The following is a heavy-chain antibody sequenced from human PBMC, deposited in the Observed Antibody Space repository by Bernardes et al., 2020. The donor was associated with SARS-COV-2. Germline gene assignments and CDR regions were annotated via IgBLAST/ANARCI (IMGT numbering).Heavy chain of an antibody. Sequence: ASVKVSCKVSGYTLTELSMHWVRQAPGKGLEWMGGFDPEDGETIYAQKFQGRVTMTEDTSTDTAYMELSSLRSEDTAVYYCATAPGITGTPRAYYYYYGMDGWGQGTTV. J-gene: IGHJ6*02. CDR3: ATAPGITGTPRAYYYYYGMDG. D-gene: IGHD1-20*01. CDR1: GYTLTELS. CDR2: FDPEDGET. V-gene: IGHV1-24*01.